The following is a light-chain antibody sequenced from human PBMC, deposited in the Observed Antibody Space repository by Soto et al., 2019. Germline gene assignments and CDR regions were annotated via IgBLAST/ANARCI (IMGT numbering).Light chain of an antibody. CDR3: QQSYSTIT. J-gene: IGKJ5*01. V-gene: IGKV1-39*01. CDR1: QSISSY. Sequence: DIQMTQSPSSLSASVRDRYTSTCRASQSISSYLNWYQQKPGKAPKLLIYAASSLQSGVPSRFSGSGSGTDFTLTIGSLQPEDFATYYCQQSYSTITFGQGTRLEIK. CDR2: AAS.